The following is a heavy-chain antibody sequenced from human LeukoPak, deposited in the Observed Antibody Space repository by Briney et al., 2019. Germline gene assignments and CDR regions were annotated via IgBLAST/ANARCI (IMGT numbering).Heavy chain of an antibody. CDR3: ALTYYYDSSGVGFDY. J-gene: IGHJ4*02. CDR2: INPNTGGT. CDR1: GYTFTGYY. Sequence: ASVNVSCKASGYTFTGYYMHWVRQAPGQGLEWMGWINPNTGGTNYAQKFQGWVTMTRDTSISTAYMELSRLRSDDTAVYYCALTYYYDSSGVGFDYWGQGTLVTVSS. V-gene: IGHV1-2*04. D-gene: IGHD3-22*01.